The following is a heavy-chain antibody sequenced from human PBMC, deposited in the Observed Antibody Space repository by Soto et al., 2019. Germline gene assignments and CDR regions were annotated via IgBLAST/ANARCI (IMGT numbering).Heavy chain of an antibody. D-gene: IGHD6-13*01. CDR2: IYYSGST. V-gene: IGHV4-59*01. Sequence: SETLSLTCTVSGGSISSYYWSWIRQPPGKGLEWIGYIYYSGSTNYNPSLKSRVTISVDTSKNQFSLKLSSVTAADTAVYYCARVAAAAGTLFWFDPWGQGTLVTVS. CDR1: GGSISSYY. J-gene: IGHJ5*02. CDR3: ARVAAAAGTLFWFDP.